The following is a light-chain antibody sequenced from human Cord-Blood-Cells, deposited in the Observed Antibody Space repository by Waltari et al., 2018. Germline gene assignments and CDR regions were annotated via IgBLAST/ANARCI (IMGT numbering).Light chain of an antibody. V-gene: IGKV3-20*01. CDR3: QQYGSSPS. CDR2: GAS. CDR1: QSVSSSY. Sequence: ELVLTQSPGTLSLSPGERATLSCRASQSVSSSYLAWYQQKPGQAPRLLIYGASSRATGIPDRFSGSGSGTDFTLTTSRLEPEYFAVYYCQQYGSSPSFGQGTKLEIK. J-gene: IGKJ2*03.